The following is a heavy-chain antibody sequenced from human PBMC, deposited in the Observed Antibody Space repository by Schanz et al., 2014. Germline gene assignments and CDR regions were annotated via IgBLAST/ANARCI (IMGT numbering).Heavy chain of an antibody. CDR3: AKDLVVVPAAMGGMDV. V-gene: IGHV3-66*01. J-gene: IGHJ6*02. D-gene: IGHD2-2*01. CDR1: GFTVSNNY. CDR2: LYNNGAA. Sequence: EVQLGESGGGLVQPGGSLRLSCAASGFTVSNNYMSWVRQPPGKGLEWVSVLYNNGAAYYAESVRGRFAISRDNAKNSLDLQMNSVRAEDTALYYCAKDLVVVPAAMGGMDVWGQGTAVTVSS.